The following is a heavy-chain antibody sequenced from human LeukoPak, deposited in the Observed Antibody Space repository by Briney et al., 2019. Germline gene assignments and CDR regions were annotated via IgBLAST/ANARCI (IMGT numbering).Heavy chain of an antibody. CDR1: GGSFSGYY. CDR2: INHSGST. V-gene: IGHV4-34*01. CDR3: ASAYIVILHDAFDI. D-gene: IGHD2/OR15-2a*01. J-gene: IGHJ3*02. Sequence: SSETLSLTCAVYGGSFSGYYWSWIRQPPGKGLEWIGEINHSGSTNYNPSLKSRVTISVDTSKNQFSLKLSSVTAADTAVYYCASAYIVILHDAFDIWGQGTMVTVSS.